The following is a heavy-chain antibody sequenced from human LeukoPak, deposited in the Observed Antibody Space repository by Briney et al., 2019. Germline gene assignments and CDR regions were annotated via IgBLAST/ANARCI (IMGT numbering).Heavy chain of an antibody. CDR3: ARDPYSGSYGNEYYYYMDV. Sequence: GSLRLSCATSGFTFSSYAMSWVRQAPGKGLEWVSTISGSGSNTYYADSVKGRFTISRDNARNSLSLQMNSLRAEDTAVYYCARDPYSGSYGNEYYYYMDVWGKGTTVTISS. CDR2: ISGSGSNT. V-gene: IGHV3-21*01. CDR1: GFTFSSYA. D-gene: IGHD1-26*01. J-gene: IGHJ6*03.